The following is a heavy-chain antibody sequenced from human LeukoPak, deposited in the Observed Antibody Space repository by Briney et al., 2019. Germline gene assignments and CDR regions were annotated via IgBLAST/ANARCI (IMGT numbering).Heavy chain of an antibody. CDR2: ISGSGGST. V-gene: IGHV3-23*01. CDR3: AKDISGWYGSFAFDV. Sequence: GGSLRLSCAASGFTFSSYAMSWVRQAPGKGLEWVSAISGSGGSTYYADSVKGRFTISRDNSKNTLYLQMNSLRAEDTAVYYCAKDISGWYGSFAFDVWGQGTMVTVSS. CDR1: GFTFSSYA. J-gene: IGHJ3*01. D-gene: IGHD6-19*01.